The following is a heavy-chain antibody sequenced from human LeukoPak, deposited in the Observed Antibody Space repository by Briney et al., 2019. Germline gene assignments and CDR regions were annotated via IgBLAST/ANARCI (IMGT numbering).Heavy chain of an antibody. Sequence: ASVKVSCKASGYTFTGYYMHWVRQAPGQGLEWMGWINPNSGGTNYAQKFQGRVTMTRDTSISTAYMELSSLRSEDTAVYYCATSSPPTMVRGEYGMDVWGQGTTVTVSS. CDR1: GYTFTGYY. V-gene: IGHV1-2*02. J-gene: IGHJ6*02. CDR3: ATSSPPTMVRGEYGMDV. D-gene: IGHD3-10*01. CDR2: INPNSGGT.